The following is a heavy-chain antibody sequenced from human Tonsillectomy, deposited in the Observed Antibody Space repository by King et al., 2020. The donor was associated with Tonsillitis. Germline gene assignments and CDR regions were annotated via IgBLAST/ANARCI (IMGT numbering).Heavy chain of an antibody. V-gene: IGHV1-2*02. D-gene: IGHD2-2*01. CDR3: ARDLGYCSSTSCLNWFDP. CDR2: INPNSGGT. J-gene: IGHJ5*02. Sequence: VQLVESGAEVKKPGASVKVSCKASGYTFTGYYMHWVRQAPGQGLEWMGWINPNSGGTNYAQKFQGRVTMTRDTSNSTAYMELSRLRSDDTAVYYCARDLGYCSSTSCLNWFDPWGQGTLVTVSS. CDR1: GYTFTGYY.